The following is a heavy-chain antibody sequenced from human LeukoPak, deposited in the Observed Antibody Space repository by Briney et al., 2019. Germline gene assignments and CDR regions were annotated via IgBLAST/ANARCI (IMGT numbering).Heavy chain of an antibody. Sequence: GGSLRLSCVGSGFTLSSSGMHWVRQTPGKGLEWVAVIWYDGSNKYYADSVKGRFTISRDNSKNTLYLQMNSLRAEDTAVYYCARGAGYNYPYYFDYWGQGTLVTVSS. D-gene: IGHD5-24*01. J-gene: IGHJ4*02. V-gene: IGHV3-33*01. CDR1: GFTLSSSG. CDR3: ARGAGYNYPYYFDY. CDR2: IWYDGSNK.